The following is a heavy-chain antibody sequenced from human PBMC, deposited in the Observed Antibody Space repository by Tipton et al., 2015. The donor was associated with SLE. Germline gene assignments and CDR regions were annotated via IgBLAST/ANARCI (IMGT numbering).Heavy chain of an antibody. CDR1: GGSISSYY. CDR3: ARRMVQGGDALDI. V-gene: IGHV4-59*01. J-gene: IGHJ3*02. D-gene: IGHD3-10*01. CDR2: IYDIGST. Sequence: TLSLTCTVSGGSISSYYWSWIRQPPGKGLEWIGYIYDIGSTNYNPSLKSRVTMSVDTSENQLSLKLTFVTAADTAVYYCARRMVQGGDALDIWGLGTLVTVSS.